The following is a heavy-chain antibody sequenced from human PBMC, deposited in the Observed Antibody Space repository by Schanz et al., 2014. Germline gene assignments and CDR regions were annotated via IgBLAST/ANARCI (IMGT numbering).Heavy chain of an antibody. Sequence: QVQLVQSGAEVKKPGASVKVSCKASGYTLTNFDINWVRQAPGQGLEWMGRIIPILGIANYAQKFQGRVTFTADKSTSTAYMELSSLRSEDTAVYYCARDGVDAAAGGNYWGQGTLVTVSS. J-gene: IGHJ4*02. CDR3: ARDGVDAAAGGNY. CDR2: IIPILGIA. V-gene: IGHV1-69*09. D-gene: IGHD6-13*01. CDR1: GYTLTNFD.